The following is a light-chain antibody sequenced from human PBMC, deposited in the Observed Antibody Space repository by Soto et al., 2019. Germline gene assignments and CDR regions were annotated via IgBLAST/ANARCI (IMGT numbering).Light chain of an antibody. Sequence: EIVMTQSPATLSVSPGERATLSCRASQSVSSNLAWYQQKPGQAPRLLIYGASTRATGIPDRFSGSGSGTEFTLTISSLQSEDFAVYYCQQYNNWPPYTFGQGPKLEIK. CDR2: GAS. CDR1: QSVSSN. CDR3: QQYNNWPPYT. V-gene: IGKV3-15*01. J-gene: IGKJ2*01.